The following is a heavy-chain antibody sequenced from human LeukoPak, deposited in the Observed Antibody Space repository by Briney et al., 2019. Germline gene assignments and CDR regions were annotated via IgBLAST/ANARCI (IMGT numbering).Heavy chain of an antibody. CDR1: GFTFSSSW. D-gene: IGHD5-24*01. J-gene: IGHJ5*02. Sequence: PGGSLRLSCAASGFTFSSSWMFWVRQAPGKGLEWVSVIYSGGSTYYADSVKGRFTISRDNSKNTLYLQMNSLRAEDTAVYYCARWLQLNWFDPWGQGTLVTVSS. CDR2: IYSGGST. CDR3: ARWLQLNWFDP. V-gene: IGHV3-53*01.